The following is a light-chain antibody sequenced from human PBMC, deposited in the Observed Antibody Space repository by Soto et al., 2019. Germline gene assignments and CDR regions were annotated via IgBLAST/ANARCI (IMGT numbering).Light chain of an antibody. CDR2: GAS. J-gene: IGKJ4*01. V-gene: IGKV3-20*01. CDR1: QSVSSSY. Sequence: EIVLTQSPGTPSLSPGERATLSCRASQSVSSSYLAWYQQKPGQAPRLLIYGASSRATGIPDRFSGSGSGTDFTLTISSLQPDDFATYYCQQYKSYSLTFGGGTKVDIK. CDR3: QQYKSYSLT.